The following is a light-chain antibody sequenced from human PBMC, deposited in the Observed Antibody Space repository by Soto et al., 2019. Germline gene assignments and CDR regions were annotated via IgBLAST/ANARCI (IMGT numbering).Light chain of an antibody. CDR1: SGHSTYA. CDR3: ETWDSNTHV. Sequence: QAVVTQSSSASASLGSSVKLTCTLSSGHSTYAVAWHQRQPGKAPRFLMQLEGSGAYNRGSGVPARFSGSRSGADRYLTISNLQSEDEADYICETWDSNTHVFGGGTQLTVL. V-gene: IGLV4-60*03. J-gene: IGLJ2*01. CDR2: LEGSGAY.